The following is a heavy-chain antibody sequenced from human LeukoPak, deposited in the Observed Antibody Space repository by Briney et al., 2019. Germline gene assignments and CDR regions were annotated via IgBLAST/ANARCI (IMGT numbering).Heavy chain of an antibody. D-gene: IGHD1-26*01. V-gene: IGHV1-69*05. Sequence: ASVKVSCKASGDIFNSYSVSWVRQAPGQGLDWMGGIIPMFGSTNYAQKFEGRVTITTDQSTTTVYMELTSLTSEDTAVYYCARVGRSRGALPNFYYYMDVWGKGTTVTVSS. CDR2: IIPMFGST. CDR3: ARVGRSRGALPNFYYYMDV. CDR1: GDIFNSYS. J-gene: IGHJ6*03.